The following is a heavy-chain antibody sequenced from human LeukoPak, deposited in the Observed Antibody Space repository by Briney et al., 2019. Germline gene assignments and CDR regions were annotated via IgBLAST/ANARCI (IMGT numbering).Heavy chain of an antibody. Sequence: QPGRSLRLFCAASGFTFDDYAMHWVRQAPGKGLEWVSGISWNSGSIGYADSVKGRFTISRDNAKNSLYLQMNSLRAEDTALYYCAKDIGYCSGGSCPNAFDIWGQGTMVTVSS. V-gene: IGHV3-9*01. CDR1: GFTFDDYA. D-gene: IGHD2-15*01. CDR3: AKDIGYCSGGSCPNAFDI. CDR2: ISWNSGSI. J-gene: IGHJ3*02.